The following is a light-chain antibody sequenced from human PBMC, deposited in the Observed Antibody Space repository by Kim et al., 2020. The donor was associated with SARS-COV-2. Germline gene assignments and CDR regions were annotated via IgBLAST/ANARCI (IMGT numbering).Light chain of an antibody. CDR3: QQSYSTPWT. CDR2: AAS. J-gene: IGKJ1*01. Sequence: ASVGDRVTSTCRASQSISNYLNWYQQKPGKAPKLLIYAASSLQSGVPAGFSGSGSGTDFTLTISSLQPEDFATYYCQQSYSTPWTFGQGTKVDIK. CDR1: QSISNY. V-gene: IGKV1-39*01.